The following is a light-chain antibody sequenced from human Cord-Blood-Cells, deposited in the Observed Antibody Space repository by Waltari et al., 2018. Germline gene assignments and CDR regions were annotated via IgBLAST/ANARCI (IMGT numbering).Light chain of an antibody. CDR1: SSNIGSNY. J-gene: IGLJ3*02. CDR3: AAWDDSLSGWV. CDR2: RNK. V-gene: IGLV1-47*01. Sequence: QSVLTQPPSASGTPGQRVTLSCSGSSSNIGSNYVYWYQQLPGTAPKLLIYRNKQRPSGVPDRVSGSKSGTSASLAISGLRSEDEADYYCAAWDDSLSGWVFGGGTKLTVL.